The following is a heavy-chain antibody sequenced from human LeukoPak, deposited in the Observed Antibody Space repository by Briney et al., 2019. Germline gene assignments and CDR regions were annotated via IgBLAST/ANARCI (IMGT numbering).Heavy chain of an antibody. CDR1: GYSFTSYW. Sequence: GESLKISCKGSGYSFTSYWIGWVRQMPGKGLEWMGIIYPGDSDTRYSPSFQGQVTISADKSISTAYLQWSSLKASDTAMYYCARLGYCNSTSCYRGYTNWFDPWGQGTLVTVSS. V-gene: IGHV5-51*01. CDR2: IYPGDSDT. D-gene: IGHD2-2*01. CDR3: ARLGYCNSTSCYRGYTNWFDP. J-gene: IGHJ5*02.